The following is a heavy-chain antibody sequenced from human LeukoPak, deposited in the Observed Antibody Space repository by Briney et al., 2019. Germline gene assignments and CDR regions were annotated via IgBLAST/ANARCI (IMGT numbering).Heavy chain of an antibody. CDR2: INPNSGGT. CDR3: ARGKKRSAQEMAFDY. V-gene: IGHV1-2*02. D-gene: IGHD1-1*01. J-gene: IGHJ4*02. CDR1: GYTFTGYY. Sequence: PEASVKVSCKASGYTFTGYYMHWVRQAPGQGLEWMGWINPNSGGTNYAQKFQGRVTMTRDTSISTAYMELSRLRSDDTAVYYCARGKKRSAQEMAFDYWGQGTLVTVSS.